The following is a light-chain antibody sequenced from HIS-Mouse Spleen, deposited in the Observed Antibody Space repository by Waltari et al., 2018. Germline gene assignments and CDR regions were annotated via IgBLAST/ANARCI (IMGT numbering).Light chain of an antibody. V-gene: IGLV2-11*01. CDR3: CSYAGSYTWV. Sequence: QSALTQPRSVSGSPGQSITISCTGTSSDVGGYNYVSWYQQHPGKAPKLMIYDVSKRPSGGPDRFSGSKSANTACLTISGLQAEDEADYYCCSYAGSYTWVFGGGTKLTVL. CDR1: SSDVGGYNY. CDR2: DVS. J-gene: IGLJ3*02.